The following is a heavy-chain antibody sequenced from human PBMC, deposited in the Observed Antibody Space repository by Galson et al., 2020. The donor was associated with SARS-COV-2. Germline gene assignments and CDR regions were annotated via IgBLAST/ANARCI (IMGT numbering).Heavy chain of an antibody. D-gene: IGHD1-1*01. Sequence: GGSLILSCAASGFTLSSYAMSWVRQAPGKGLEWVSAMRDSGSTTYYADSVKGRFTISRDNSKNTLYLQMNSLRAEDTAVYYCASRWVPDYWGQGTLVTVSS. CDR1: GFTLSSYA. CDR3: ASRWVPDY. V-gene: IGHV3-23*01. J-gene: IGHJ4*02. CDR2: MRDSGSTT.